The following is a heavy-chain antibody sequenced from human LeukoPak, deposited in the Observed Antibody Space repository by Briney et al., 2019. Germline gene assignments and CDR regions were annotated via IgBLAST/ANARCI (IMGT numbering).Heavy chain of an antibody. CDR3: ARRDIVVVPAADYYGMDV. Sequence: ASVKVSCKASGYTFTGYYMHWVRQAPGQGLEWMGWINPNSGGTNYAQKFQGRVTMTRDTSISTAYMELSRLRSDDTAVYYCARRDIVVVPAADYYGMDVWGQGTTVTVSS. D-gene: IGHD2-2*01. J-gene: IGHJ6*02. V-gene: IGHV1-2*02. CDR1: GYTFTGYY. CDR2: INPNSGGT.